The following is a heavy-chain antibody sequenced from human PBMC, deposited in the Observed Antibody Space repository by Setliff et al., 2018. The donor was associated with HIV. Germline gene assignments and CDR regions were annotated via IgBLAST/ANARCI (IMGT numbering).Heavy chain of an antibody. CDR3: ARHAVPHYYDSSGPS. Sequence: KPSETLSLTCTVSGGSINSYYWSWIRQPPGKGLEWIGYIFYSGTTSYNPSLKSRVTISIDTSKNQFSLKLSSVTAADTAMHYCARHAVPHYYDSSGPSWGPGTLVTVSS. D-gene: IGHD3-22*01. J-gene: IGHJ5*02. V-gene: IGHV4-59*08. CDR1: GGSINSYY. CDR2: IFYSGTT.